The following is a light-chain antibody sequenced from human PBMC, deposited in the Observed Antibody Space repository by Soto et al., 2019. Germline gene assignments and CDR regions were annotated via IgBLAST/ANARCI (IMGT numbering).Light chain of an antibody. V-gene: IGLV1-47*01. Sequence: QSVLTQPPSASGTPGQRVTISCSGSGSNIGSNYVYWYQQLPGTAPKLLIYRNNQRPSGVPDRFSGSKSGTSASLAISGLRFEDEADYYCAARDDSLSSVVFGGGTKVTVL. J-gene: IGLJ2*01. CDR1: GSNIGSNY. CDR3: AARDDSLSSVV. CDR2: RNN.